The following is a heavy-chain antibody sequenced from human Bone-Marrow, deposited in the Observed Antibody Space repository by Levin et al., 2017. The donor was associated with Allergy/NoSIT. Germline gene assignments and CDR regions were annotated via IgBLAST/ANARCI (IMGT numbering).Heavy chain of an antibody. CDR1: RFAFSSSW. CDR2: INQDGSDT. D-gene: IGHD2-2*01. CDR3: ATGCISTSCFSLYFRH. Sequence: GGSLRLSCAASRFAFSSSWMNWVRQTPGKGLEWVASINQDGSDTDYVDSVKGRFNISRDNANNSLYLQMNSLRDEDTAVYYCATGCISTSCFSLYFRHWGQGAMVSVSS. J-gene: IGHJ1*01. V-gene: IGHV3-7*01.